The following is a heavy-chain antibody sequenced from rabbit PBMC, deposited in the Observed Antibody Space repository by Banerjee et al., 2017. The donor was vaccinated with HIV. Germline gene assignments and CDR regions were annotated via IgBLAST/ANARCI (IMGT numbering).Heavy chain of an antibody. CDR1: GFSFSSSYV. CDR2: IGGGSSGST. V-gene: IGHV1S45*01. Sequence: QEQLEESGGDLVKPEGSLTLTCTASGFSFSSSYVMCWVRQAPGKGLEWIASIGGGSSGSTNYASWAKGRFTISKTSSTTVTLQMTSLTAADTATYFCARDYGGYGYDLWGPGTLVTVS. J-gene: IGHJ4*01. CDR3: ARDYGGYGYDL. D-gene: IGHD6-1*01.